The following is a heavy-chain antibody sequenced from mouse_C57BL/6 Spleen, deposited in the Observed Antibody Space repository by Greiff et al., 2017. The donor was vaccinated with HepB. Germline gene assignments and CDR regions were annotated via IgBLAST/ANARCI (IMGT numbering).Heavy chain of an antibody. CDR2: ISSGSSTI. Sequence: EVQVVESGGGLVKPGGSLKLSCAASGFTFSDYGMHWVRQAPEKGLEWVAYISSGSSTIYYADTVKGRFTISRDNAKNTLFLQITSLRSEDTAMYFCARRPSYWTYAMGDWGQGASVTVSS. CDR1: GFTFSDYG. V-gene: IGHV5-17*01. CDR3: ARRPSYWTYAMGD. J-gene: IGHJ4*01. D-gene: IGHD2-10*01.